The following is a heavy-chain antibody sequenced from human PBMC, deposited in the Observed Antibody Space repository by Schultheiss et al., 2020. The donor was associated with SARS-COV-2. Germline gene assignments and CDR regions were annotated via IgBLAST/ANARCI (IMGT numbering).Heavy chain of an antibody. CDR2: IYHSGST. J-gene: IGHJ4*02. CDR1: GGSISSGSYY. D-gene: IGHD1-26*01. CDR3: ARYSGSSAQFDY. V-gene: IGHV4-39*07. Sequence: SETLSLTCTVSGGSISSGSYYWGWIRQPPGKGLEWIGEIYHSGSTNYNPSLKSRVTISVDTSKNQFSLKLSSVTAADTAVYYCARYSGSSAQFDYWGQGTLVTVSS.